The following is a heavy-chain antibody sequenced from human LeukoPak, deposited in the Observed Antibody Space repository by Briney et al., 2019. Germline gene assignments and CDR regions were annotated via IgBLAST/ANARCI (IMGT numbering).Heavy chain of an antibody. CDR1: GFTLSDNW. D-gene: IGHD2-15*01. J-gene: IGHJ4*02. Sequence: GGSLRFSCVGSGFTLSDNWMSWVRLAPGWGLEWVSNIKHDGSEKNYVDSVKGRFTISRDNAKNTVYLQMDRLRAEDTAVYYCARARYLNSWGQGTLVTVSS. CDR2: IKHDGSEK. CDR3: ARARYLNS. V-gene: IGHV3-7*01.